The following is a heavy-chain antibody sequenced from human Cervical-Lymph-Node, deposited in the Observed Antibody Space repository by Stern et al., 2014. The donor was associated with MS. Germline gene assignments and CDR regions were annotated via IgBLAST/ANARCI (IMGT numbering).Heavy chain of an antibody. J-gene: IGHJ4*02. V-gene: IGHV1-2*06. D-gene: IGHD5-18*01. Sequence: QVQLMQSGAEVKKPGASVKVSCKAAGYSFTGNYIHWLRQAPGQGLEWMGRTHPNSGDSNYALKFQGRVTMTRDTSISTAYMNLNRLGIDDTAVYYCARERGRAGPAMADYWGQGTLVTVSS. CDR1: GYSFTGNY. CDR2: THPNSGDS. CDR3: ARERGRAGPAMADY.